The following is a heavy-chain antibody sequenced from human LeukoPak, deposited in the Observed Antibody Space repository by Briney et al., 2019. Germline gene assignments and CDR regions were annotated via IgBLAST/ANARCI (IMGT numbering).Heavy chain of an antibody. Sequence: GGSLRLSCAASGFTFSSYAMSWVRQAPGKGLEWVSAISGSGGSTYYADSVKGRFTISRDNAKNSLYLQMNSLRAEDTAVYYCARGHTVTTLSYFDYWGQGTLVTVSS. V-gene: IGHV3-23*01. D-gene: IGHD4-17*01. J-gene: IGHJ4*02. CDR2: ISGSGGST. CDR1: GFTFSSYA. CDR3: ARGHTVTTLSYFDY.